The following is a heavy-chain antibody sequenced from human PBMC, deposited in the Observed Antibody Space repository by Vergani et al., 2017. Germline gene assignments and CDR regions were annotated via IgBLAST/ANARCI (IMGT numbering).Heavy chain of an antibody. V-gene: IGHV1-8*01. CDR1: GYTFTSYD. D-gene: IGHD3-3*01. J-gene: IGHJ6*03. Sequence: QVQLVQSGAEVKKPGASVKLSCKASGYTFTSYDINWVRQATGQGLEWMGWMNPNSGNTGYAQKFQGRVTMTRNTSISTAYMELSSLRSEDTAVYYCARNGPRYDFXSGYQYYYYYYMDVWGKGTTVTVSS. CDR3: ARNGPRYDFXSGYQYYYYYYMDV. CDR2: MNPNSGNT.